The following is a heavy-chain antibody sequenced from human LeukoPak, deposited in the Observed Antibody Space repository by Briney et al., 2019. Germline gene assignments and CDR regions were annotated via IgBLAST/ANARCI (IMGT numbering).Heavy chain of an antibody. Sequence: GGSLRLSCAASEFTFSSYSMNWVRQAPGKGLEWVSYITNSGNSKSYADSVKGRFTISRDNTKNSLYLQMNSLRAEDTAVYYCADLGLDSLDVWGQGTTVTVSS. CDR3: ADLGLDSLDV. D-gene: IGHD3/OR15-3a*01. CDR2: ITNSGNSK. CDR1: EFTFSSYS. V-gene: IGHV3-48*01. J-gene: IGHJ6*02.